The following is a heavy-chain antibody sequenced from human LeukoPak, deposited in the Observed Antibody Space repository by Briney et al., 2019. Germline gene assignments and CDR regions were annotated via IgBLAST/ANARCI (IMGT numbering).Heavy chain of an antibody. Sequence: GGSLRLSCAASGFTFSNAWMSWVRQAPGKGLEWVGRIKSKTDGGTTDYAAPVKGRFTISRDDSKNTLYLQMNSLKTEDTAVYYCTTLTFGGVTVIDYWGQGTLVTVSS. CDR3: TTLTFGGVTVIDY. V-gene: IGHV3-15*01. CDR2: IKSKTDGGTT. D-gene: IGHD3-16*02. J-gene: IGHJ4*02. CDR1: GFTFSNAW.